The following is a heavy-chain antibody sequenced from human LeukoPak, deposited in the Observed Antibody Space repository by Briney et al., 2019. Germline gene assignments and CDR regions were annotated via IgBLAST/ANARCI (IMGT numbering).Heavy chain of an antibody. CDR1: GFTFKNHA. Sequence: PGGSLRLSCAASGFTFKNHAMSWVRQAPGKGLEWVSAILASGGGDSTYTADSMRGRFTISRDNSKDMLYLQIDSLRADDTAVYYCAKCSTSAYTTGWCNWIDPWGQGTLVTVSS. D-gene: IGHD6-19*01. CDR2: ILASGGGDST. CDR3: AKCSTSAYTTGWCNWIDP. J-gene: IGHJ5*02. V-gene: IGHV3-23*01.